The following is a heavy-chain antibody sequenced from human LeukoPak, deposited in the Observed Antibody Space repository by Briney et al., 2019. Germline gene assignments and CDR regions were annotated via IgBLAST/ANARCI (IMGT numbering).Heavy chain of an antibody. V-gene: IGHV3-7*04. J-gene: IGHJ4*02. Sequence: GGSLRLSCAASGFTFTDSWMSWVRQPPGKGLEWVVNIKPDGTEKYYVDSLKGRFTVSRDNAKNSLYLQMSSLRAEDTAVYYCARVRYGNYFDYWGQGTLVTVSS. CDR2: IKPDGTEK. D-gene: IGHD3-16*02. CDR3: ARVRYGNYFDY. CDR1: GFTFTDSW.